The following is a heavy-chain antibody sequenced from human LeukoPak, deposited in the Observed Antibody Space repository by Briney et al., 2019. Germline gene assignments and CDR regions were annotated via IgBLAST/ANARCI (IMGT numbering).Heavy chain of an antibody. Sequence: GGSLRLSCAASGFTFSSYAMSWVRQAPGKGLEWVSGVSGSGGNTYYADSVRGRFTISRDNSKNTLYLQMNSLRAEDTAVYYCAKAWYSSGWYPEFEYWGQGTLVTVSS. J-gene: IGHJ4*02. CDR1: GFTFSSYA. CDR3: AKAWYSSGWYPEFEY. V-gene: IGHV3-23*01. CDR2: VSGSGGNT. D-gene: IGHD6-19*01.